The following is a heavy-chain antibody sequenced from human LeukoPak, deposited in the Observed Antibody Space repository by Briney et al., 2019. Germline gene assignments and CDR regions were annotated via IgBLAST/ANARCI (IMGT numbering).Heavy chain of an antibody. Sequence: GASVKVCCKASGYTFTGYYMHWVRQAPGQGLEWMGWINPNSGGTNYAQKFQGRVTMTRDTSISTAYMELSRLRSDDTAVYYCASVDWLGTGAFDYWGQGTLVTVSS. CDR1: GYTFTGYY. J-gene: IGHJ4*02. D-gene: IGHD3-9*01. V-gene: IGHV1-2*02. CDR2: INPNSGGT. CDR3: ASVDWLGTGAFDY.